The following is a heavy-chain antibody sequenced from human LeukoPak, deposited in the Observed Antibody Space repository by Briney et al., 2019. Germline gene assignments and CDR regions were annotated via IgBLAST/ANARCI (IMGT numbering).Heavy chain of an antibody. Sequence: GGSLRLSCAASGFTFSNYGMGWVRQAPGKGLEWVSLISGTAFSTYYADSVRGRFTISRDNSKNTLYLQMNSLRAEDTAVYYCAKDTGSGYDYFSYYFDYWGQGTLVTVSS. CDR1: GFTFSNYG. D-gene: IGHD5-12*01. J-gene: IGHJ4*02. CDR3: AKDTGSGYDYFSYYFDY. V-gene: IGHV3-23*01. CDR2: ISGTAFST.